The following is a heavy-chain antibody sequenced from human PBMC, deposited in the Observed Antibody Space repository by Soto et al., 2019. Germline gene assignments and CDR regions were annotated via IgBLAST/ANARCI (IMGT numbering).Heavy chain of an antibody. D-gene: IGHD1-1*01. CDR2: MSHSGGT. Sequence: QVQLQQWGAGLLKPSETLSLTCAVYGGFVSSGSYYWSWIRQPPGKGLEWIGEMSHSGGTHFNPSLKSRVTISVDTSKNQFSLKMSSVTAADTALYYCARVERGTATTVVDAFDIWGPWTIVTVSS. CDR1: GGFVSSGSYY. V-gene: IGHV4-34*01. J-gene: IGHJ3*02. CDR3: ARVERGTATTVVDAFDI.